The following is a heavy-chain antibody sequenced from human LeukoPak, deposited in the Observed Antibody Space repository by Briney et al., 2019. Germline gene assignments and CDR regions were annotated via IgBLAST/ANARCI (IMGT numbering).Heavy chain of an antibody. V-gene: IGHV4-30-4*01. CDR3: ARDRLGYCTNGVCYPTCYFDY. J-gene: IGHJ4*02. CDR2: IYYSGST. Sequence: SQTLSLTCIVSGGSISSGDYYWSWIRQRPGKGLEWIGYIYYSGSTYYNPSLKSRVTISVDTSKNQFSLKLSSVTAADTAVYYCARDRLGYCTNGVCYPTCYFDYWGPGTLVTVSS. D-gene: IGHD2-8*01. CDR1: GGSISSGDYY.